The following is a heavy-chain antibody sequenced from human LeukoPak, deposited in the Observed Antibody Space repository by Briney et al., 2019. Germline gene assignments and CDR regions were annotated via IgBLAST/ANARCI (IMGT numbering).Heavy chain of an antibody. CDR1: GRFITRINW. CDR3: SRENGAFSPFGY. Sequence: PSQTLSLPCGVSGRFITRINWWSSSRQPPGPGLEWIGEISLSGLTNYNPSLKSRVTMALDKSKNHLSLNLTSVTAADTAVYYCSRENGAFSPFGYWGQGTLVTVPS. CDR2: ISLSGLT. J-gene: IGHJ4*02. V-gene: IGHV4-4*02. D-gene: IGHD2-8*01.